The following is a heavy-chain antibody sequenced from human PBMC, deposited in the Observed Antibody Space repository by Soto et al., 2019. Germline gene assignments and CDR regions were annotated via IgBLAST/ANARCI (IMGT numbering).Heavy chain of an antibody. Sequence: SETLSLTCGVYRGSFSGFYWSWIRQTPGKGLEWIGEINHSGTTNYNPSFKNRVSISVDKTTNNFSLKMTSVTAADAAVYYCARGRGYVYGSNFYGMDVWGRGTTVT. D-gene: IGHD5-18*01. CDR1: RGSFSGFY. CDR2: INHSGTT. CDR3: ARGRGYVYGSNFYGMDV. J-gene: IGHJ6*02. V-gene: IGHV4-34*01.